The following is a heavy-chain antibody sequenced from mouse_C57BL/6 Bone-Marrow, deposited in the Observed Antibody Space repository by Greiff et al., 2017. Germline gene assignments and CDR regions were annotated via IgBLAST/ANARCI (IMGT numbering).Heavy chain of an antibody. J-gene: IGHJ3*01. CDR1: GFTFSDYY. D-gene: IGHD2-5*01. CDR2: ICNGGGST. V-gene: IGHV5-12*01. CDR3: ARHTHYSNRGGFAY. Sequence: EVNLVESGGGLVQPGGSLKLSCAASGFTFSDYYMYWVRQTPEKRLEWVAYICNGGGSTYYPDTVQGRFPISRDNANTTLYLQKSRLKSEDTAMSYCARHTHYSNRGGFAYWGQGTLVTVSA.